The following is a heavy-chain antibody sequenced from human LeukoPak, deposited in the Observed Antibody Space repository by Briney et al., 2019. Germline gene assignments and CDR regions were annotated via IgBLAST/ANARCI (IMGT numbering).Heavy chain of an antibody. CDR3: ASSGWYEGGID. CDR1: GGSLSSSNW. V-gene: IGHV4-4*02. Sequence: PSETLSLTCAVSGGSLSSSNWWSWVRQPPGKGLEWIGDIYHTGSTTYSPSLKSRVTISVDTSKKQFSLSLTSVTAADTAVYYCASSGWYEGGIDWGQGTLVTVSS. D-gene: IGHD6-19*01. J-gene: IGHJ4*02. CDR2: IYHTGST.